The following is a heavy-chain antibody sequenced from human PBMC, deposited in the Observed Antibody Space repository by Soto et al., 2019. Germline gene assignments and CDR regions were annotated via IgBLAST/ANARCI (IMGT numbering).Heavy chain of an antibody. D-gene: IGHD2-2*03. V-gene: IGHV3-30*18. Sequence: GGSLRLSCAASGFIFRSSGMHWVRQAPGKGLEWVAAISHDGSSKSYGDSVKGRLTIFRDTSKNTLYLQMDSLSAEDTAVYYCAKDWINTWSFDYWGQGALVTVSS. CDR3: AKDWINTWSFDY. CDR2: ISHDGSSK. J-gene: IGHJ4*02. CDR1: GFIFRSSG.